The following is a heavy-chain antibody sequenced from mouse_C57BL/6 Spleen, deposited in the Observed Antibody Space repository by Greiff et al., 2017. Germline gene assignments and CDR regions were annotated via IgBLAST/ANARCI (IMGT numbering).Heavy chain of an antibody. CDR2: INYDGSST. Sequence: EVHLVASEGGLVQPGSSMKLSCTASGFTFSDYYMAWVRQVPEKGLEWVANINYDGSSTYYLDSLKSRFIISRDNAKNILYLQMSSLKSEDTATYYCARENYYSNLYWYFDVWGTGTTVTVSS. V-gene: IGHV5-16*01. J-gene: IGHJ1*03. D-gene: IGHD2-5*01. CDR1: GFTFSDYY. CDR3: ARENYYSNLYWYFDV.